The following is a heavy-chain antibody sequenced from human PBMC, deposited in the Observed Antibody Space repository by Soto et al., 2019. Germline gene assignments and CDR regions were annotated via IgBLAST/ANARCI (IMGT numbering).Heavy chain of an antibody. V-gene: IGHV1-69*13. CDR2: IIPIFGTA. CDR1: GGTFSSYA. D-gene: IGHD6-19*01. J-gene: IGHJ4*02. Sequence: ASVKVSCKASGGTFSSYAISWVRQAPGQGLEWMGGIIPIFGTANYAQKFQGRVTITADESTSTAYMELSSLRSEDTAVYYCARVSEEGSSGWYYQYYFDYWGQGTLVTVSS. CDR3: ARVSEEGSSGWYYQYYFDY.